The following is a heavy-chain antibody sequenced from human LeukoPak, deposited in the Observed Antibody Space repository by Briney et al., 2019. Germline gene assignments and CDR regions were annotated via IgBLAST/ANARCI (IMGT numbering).Heavy chain of an antibody. CDR2: MNPKSGGT. Sequence: ASVKVSCKASGYTFTGYYVHWVRRAPGQGLEWMGWMNPKSGGTNYAQKFEARVTMNRDTSISTAYMELSRLRFDDTAVYYCATSMLDEVATIWGKLWLPDYWGQGTLVTVSS. V-gene: IGHV1-2*02. CDR3: ATSMLDEVATIWGKLWLPDY. D-gene: IGHD5-12*01. J-gene: IGHJ4*02. CDR1: GYTFTGYY.